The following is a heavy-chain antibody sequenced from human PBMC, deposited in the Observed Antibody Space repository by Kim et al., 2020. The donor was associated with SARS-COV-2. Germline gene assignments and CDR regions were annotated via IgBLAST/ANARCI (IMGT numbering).Heavy chain of an antibody. D-gene: IGHD3-22*01. J-gene: IGHJ6*02. Sequence: SVKVSCKASGGTFSSYAISWVRQAPGQGLEWMGGIIPIFGTANYAQKFQGRVTITADESTSTAYMELSSLRSEDTAVYYCARDLGQNPTKGIGGIVVVRYYYGMDVWGQGTTVTVSS. CDR2: IIPIFGTA. CDR1: GGTFSSYA. V-gene: IGHV1-69*13. CDR3: ARDLGQNPTKGIGGIVVVRYYYGMDV.